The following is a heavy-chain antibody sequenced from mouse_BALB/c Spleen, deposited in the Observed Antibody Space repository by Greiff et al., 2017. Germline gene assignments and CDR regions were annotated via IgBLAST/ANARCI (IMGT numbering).Heavy chain of an antibody. Sequence: EVHLVESGGGLVQPGGSLRLSCATSGFTFTDYYMSWVRQPPGKALEWLGFIRNKANGYTTEYSASVKGRFTISRDNSQSILYLQMNTLRAEDSATYYCARDRRYGSSYDYAMDYWGQGTSVTVSS. CDR3: ARDRRYGSSYDYAMDY. D-gene: IGHD1-1*01. CDR1: GFTFTDYY. V-gene: IGHV7-3*02. J-gene: IGHJ4*01. CDR2: IRNKANGYTT.